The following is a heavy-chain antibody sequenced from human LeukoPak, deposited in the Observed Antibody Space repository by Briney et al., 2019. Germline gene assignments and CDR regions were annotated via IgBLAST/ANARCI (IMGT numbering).Heavy chain of an antibody. Sequence: ASVKVSCKASGYTFTSYAMNWVRQAPGQGLEWMGWMNPNSGNTGYAQKFQGRVTMTRNTSISTAYMELSSLRSEDTAVYYCARAGDGDYAFDYWGQGTLVTVSS. J-gene: IGHJ4*02. V-gene: IGHV1-8*02. CDR1: GYTFTSYA. D-gene: IGHD4-17*01. CDR2: MNPNSGNT. CDR3: ARAGDGDYAFDY.